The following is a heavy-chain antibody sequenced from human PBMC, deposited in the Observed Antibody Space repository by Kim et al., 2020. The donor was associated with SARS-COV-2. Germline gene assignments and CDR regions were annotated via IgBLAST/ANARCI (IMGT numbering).Heavy chain of an antibody. CDR3: ARDYYDSSGPFDY. V-gene: IGHV4-38-2*02. Sequence: SETLSLTCTVSGYSISSGYYWGWIRQPPGKGLEWIGSIYHSGSTYYNPSLKSRVTISVDTSKNQFSLKLSSVTAADTAVYYCARDYYDSSGPFDYWGQGTLVTVSS. CDR1: GYSISSGYY. D-gene: IGHD3-22*01. J-gene: IGHJ4*02. CDR2: IYHSGST.